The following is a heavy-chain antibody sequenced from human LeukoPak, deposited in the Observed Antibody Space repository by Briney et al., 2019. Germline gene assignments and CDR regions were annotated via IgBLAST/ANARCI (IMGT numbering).Heavy chain of an antibody. CDR2: MNPNSGNT. CDR3: ARGSRGINYYDSSGYYDYYSYYMDV. J-gene: IGHJ6*03. CDR1: GYTFTSYD. V-gene: IGHV1-8*01. D-gene: IGHD3-22*01. Sequence: ASVKVSCKASGYTFTSYDINWVRQATGQGREWMGWMNPNSGNTGYAQKFQGRVTMTRNTSISTAYMELSSLRSEDTAVYSCARGSRGINYYDSSGYYDYYSYYMDVWGKGTTVTVSS.